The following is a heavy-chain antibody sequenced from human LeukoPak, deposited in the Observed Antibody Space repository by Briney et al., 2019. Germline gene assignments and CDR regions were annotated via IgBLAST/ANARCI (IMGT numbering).Heavy chain of an antibody. CDR2: ISGSGGST. D-gene: IGHD2-15*01. V-gene: IGHV3-23*01. Sequence: GGSLRLSCATSGFTFSNYAMTWVRQAPGKGLEWVSAISGSGGSTYYADSVKGRFTISRDNSKNTLYLQMNSLRAEDTAVYYCAKVDCSGGSCYTVRNNWLDPWGQGTLVTVSS. J-gene: IGHJ5*02. CDR3: AKVDCSGGSCYTVRNNWLDP. CDR1: GFTFSNYA.